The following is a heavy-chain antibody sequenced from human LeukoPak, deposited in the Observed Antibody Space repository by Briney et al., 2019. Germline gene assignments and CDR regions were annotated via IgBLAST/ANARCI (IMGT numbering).Heavy chain of an antibody. Sequence: KPSETLSLTCAVYGGSFSGYYWSWIRQPAGKGLEWIGRIYTTGITNYNPSLKSRVTMSVDTSKNQFSLKLTSVTAADTAVYYCARGRNCGGDCYYFHYWGQGTLVTVSS. CDR1: GGSFSGYY. D-gene: IGHD2-21*02. CDR2: IYTTGIT. CDR3: ARGRNCGGDCYYFHY. V-gene: IGHV4-59*10. J-gene: IGHJ4*02.